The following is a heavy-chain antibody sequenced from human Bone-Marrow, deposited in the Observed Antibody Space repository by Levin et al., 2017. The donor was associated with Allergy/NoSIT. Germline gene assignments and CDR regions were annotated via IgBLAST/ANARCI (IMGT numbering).Heavy chain of an antibody. V-gene: IGHV3-53*01. D-gene: IGHD5-18*01. CDR2: IYSGGST. J-gene: IGHJ4*02. Sequence: PGGSLRLSCAVSGFTVGNNYMSWVRQAPGKGLEWVSVIYSGGSTYYADSVKGRFTVSRDSSKNILFLQMNSLTAEDTAVYYCAGYTAKDYWGRGTLVTVSS. CDR3: AGYTAKDY. CDR1: GFTVGNNY.